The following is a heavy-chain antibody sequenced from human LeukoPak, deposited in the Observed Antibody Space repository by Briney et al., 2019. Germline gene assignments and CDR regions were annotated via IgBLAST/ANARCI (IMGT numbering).Heavy chain of an antibody. V-gene: IGHV5-51*01. CDR2: IYPFDSDT. CDR3: ARLDGWFGEFPN. CDR1: GYSFTSYW. Sequence: GESLKISFKGSGYSFTSYWICWGRQMPGKGLEWMGIIYPFDSDTRYIPSFQGHGTISADKSISTAYLQWSSLKASDPAMYYCARLDGWFGEFPNWGQGTLVTVSS. J-gene: IGHJ4*02. D-gene: IGHD3-10*01.